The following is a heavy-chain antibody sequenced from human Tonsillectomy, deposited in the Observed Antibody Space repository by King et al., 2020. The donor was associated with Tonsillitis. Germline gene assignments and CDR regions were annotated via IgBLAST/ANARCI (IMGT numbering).Heavy chain of an antibody. J-gene: IGHJ4*02. CDR2: ISGTGGYT. V-gene: IGHV3-23*04. CDR3: AKELPDGSGWYRDFFDY. D-gene: IGHD6-19*01. CDR1: GFTFSSFA. Sequence: VQLVESGGDLVQPGGSLRLSCAASGFTFSSFAMSWVRQAPGKGLEWVSTISGTGGYTYYAASVKGRFTISRDNSKNTLSLQMHSLRAEDTAVYYCAKELPDGSGWYRDFFDYWGQGTLVTVSS.